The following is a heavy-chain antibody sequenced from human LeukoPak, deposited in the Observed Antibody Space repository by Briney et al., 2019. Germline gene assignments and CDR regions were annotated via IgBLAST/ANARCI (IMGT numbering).Heavy chain of an antibody. CDR1: GFIFSRYW. D-gene: IGHD3/OR15-3a*01. Sequence: PGGSLRLLCTASGFIFSRYWMSWVREAPGGGLEGVTNINEVGSEKYYVDSEKGRCSISRDNAKNSLYLQMNSLRAEDTAVYYCARDPLGVDWLGGGYWGQGTPVTVSS. V-gene: IGHV3-7*01. CDR3: ARDPLGVDWLGGGY. CDR2: INEVGSEK. J-gene: IGHJ4*02.